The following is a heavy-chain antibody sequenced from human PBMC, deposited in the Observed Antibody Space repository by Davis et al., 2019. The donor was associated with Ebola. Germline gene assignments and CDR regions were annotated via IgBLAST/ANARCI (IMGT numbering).Heavy chain of an antibody. CDR2: IYYSGST. CDR1: GGSISSGGYY. CDR3: AREYYYYGMDV. V-gene: IGHV4-31*03. J-gene: IGHJ6*02. Sequence: SETLSLTCTVSGGSISSGGYYWSWIRQHPGKGLEWIGYIYYSGSTYYNPSLKSRVTISVATSKNQFSLKLSSVTAADTAVYYCAREYYYYGMDVWGQGTTVTVSS.